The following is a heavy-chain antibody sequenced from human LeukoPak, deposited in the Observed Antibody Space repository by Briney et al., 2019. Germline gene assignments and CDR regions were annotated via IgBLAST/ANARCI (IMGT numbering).Heavy chain of an antibody. Sequence: SETLSLTCTVSGDSISSYYWRWLRQPPGKGLEWLGYNYYSGSTNYNPSLKSRVTISVDTSKNQFSLKLSSVTAADTAVYYCARVRTVTTVRYFDLWGRGTLVTVSS. V-gene: IGHV4-59*01. CDR3: ARVRTVTTVRYFDL. D-gene: IGHD4-17*01. CDR1: GDSISSYY. J-gene: IGHJ2*01. CDR2: NYYSGST.